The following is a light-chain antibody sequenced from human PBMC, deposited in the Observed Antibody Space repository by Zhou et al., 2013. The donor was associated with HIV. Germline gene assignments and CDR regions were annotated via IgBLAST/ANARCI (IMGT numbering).Light chain of an antibody. CDR2: RVS. CDR3: MQSLQTPLT. V-gene: IGKV2-30*01. J-gene: IGKJ4*01. CDR1: QSLVYTDGNTY. Sequence: DIVMTQSPLSLAVSPGQPASVSCRASQSLVYTDGNTYLNWFQQRPGQSPRRLLYRVSNRDSGVPDRFSGSGSGADFTLKVSRVEAEDVGVYYCMQSLQTPLTFGGGTKVEIK.